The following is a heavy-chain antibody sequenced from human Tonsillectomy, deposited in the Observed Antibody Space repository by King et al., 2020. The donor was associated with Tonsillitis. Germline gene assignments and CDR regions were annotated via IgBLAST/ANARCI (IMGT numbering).Heavy chain of an antibody. CDR1: GFTFSSYA. Sequence: EVQLVESGGGLVQPGGSLRLSCSASGFTFSSYAMYWVRQAPGKGLEYVSAISSNGGSTYYADSVKGRFTISRDNSKNTLYLQMSSLRAEDTAVYYCVKPEVGYCSGGSCYPDFFDYWGQGTLVTVSS. V-gene: IGHV3-64D*06. D-gene: IGHD2-15*01. CDR2: ISSNGGST. CDR3: VKPEVGYCSGGSCYPDFFDY. J-gene: IGHJ4*02.